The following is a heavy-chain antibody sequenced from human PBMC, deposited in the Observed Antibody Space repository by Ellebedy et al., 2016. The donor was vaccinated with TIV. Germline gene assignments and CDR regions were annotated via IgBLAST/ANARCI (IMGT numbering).Heavy chain of an antibody. V-gene: IGHV4-39*07. CDR3: ARKTILTSYWYFDL. CDR2: IHHSGST. D-gene: IGHD3-9*01. Sequence: SETLSLTCTVSGGSISSSSYYWGWIRQPPGKGLEWIGSIHHSGSTYYNPSFKRLLTISEDTSKNQFSLELSSVTAADTAVYYCARKTILTSYWYFDLWGRGTLVTVSS. J-gene: IGHJ2*01. CDR1: GGSISSSSYY.